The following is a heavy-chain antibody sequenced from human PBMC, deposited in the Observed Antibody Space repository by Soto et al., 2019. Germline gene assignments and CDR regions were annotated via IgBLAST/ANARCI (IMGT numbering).Heavy chain of an antibody. J-gene: IGHJ6*02. V-gene: IGHV4-34*01. CDR1: GGSFDDDY. CDR2: INESGST. D-gene: IGHD3-10*01. CDR3: ARVPVRKYYGAGSYKNYYFGMDV. Sequence: SETLSLTCAVEGGSFDDDYWSWIRQPPGKGLERIGEINESGSTKYNPSHKSRVTISVETSKNQFFLKLSSVTAADTAVFYFARVPVRKYYGAGSYKNYYFGMDVWGQGTTVT.